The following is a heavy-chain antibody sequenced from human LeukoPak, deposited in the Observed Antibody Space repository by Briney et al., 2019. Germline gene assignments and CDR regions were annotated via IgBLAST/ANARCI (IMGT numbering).Heavy chain of an antibody. V-gene: IGHV4-59*12. CDR3: ARDRRPLYYYDSSGYYISAFDI. J-gene: IGHJ3*02. Sequence: SETLSLTCTVSGGSISSYYWSWIRQPPGKGLEWIGYIYYSGSTYYNPSLKSRVTISVDTSKNQFSLKLSSVTAADTAVYYCARDRRPLYYYDSSGYYISAFDIWGQGTMVTVSS. CDR1: GGSISSYY. CDR2: IYYSGST. D-gene: IGHD3-22*01.